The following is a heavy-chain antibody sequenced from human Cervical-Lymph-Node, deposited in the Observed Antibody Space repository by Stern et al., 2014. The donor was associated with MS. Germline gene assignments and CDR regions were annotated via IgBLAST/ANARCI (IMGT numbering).Heavy chain of an antibody. CDR1: GGSLRSYY. Sequence: QLQLQESGPGLVKPSETLSLTCTVSGGSLRSYYWNWIRQAPGKGLEWLGVMYHTGRVNYNPSLSSRVAMSVDTSKNQFSLTVSSVTAADTAVYYCAREGEYCSGSRCYPFLDYWGQGTLVTVSS. CDR2: MYHTGRV. CDR3: AREGEYCSGSRCYPFLDY. V-gene: IGHV4-59*01. D-gene: IGHD2-15*01. J-gene: IGHJ4*02.